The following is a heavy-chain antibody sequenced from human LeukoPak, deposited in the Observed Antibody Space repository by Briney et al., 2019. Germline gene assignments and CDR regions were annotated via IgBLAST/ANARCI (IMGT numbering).Heavy chain of an antibody. CDR2: INPNSGGT. CDR3: ARGNYGSGSYYPL. V-gene: IGHV1-2*06. J-gene: IGHJ4*02. D-gene: IGHD3-10*01. Sequence: RASVKVSCKASGYTFTGYYMHWVRQAPGQGLEWMGRINPNSGGTNYAQKFQGRVTMTRDTSISTAYMELSRLRSDDTAVYYCARGNYGSGSYYPLWGQGTLVTVSS. CDR1: GYTFTGYY.